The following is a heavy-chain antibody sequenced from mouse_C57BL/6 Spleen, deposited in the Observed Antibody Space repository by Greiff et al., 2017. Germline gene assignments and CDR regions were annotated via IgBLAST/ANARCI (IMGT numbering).Heavy chain of an antibody. D-gene: IGHD1-1*01. CDR2: INPNNGGT. J-gene: IGHJ2*01. Sequence: EVQLQQSGPELVKPGASVKMSCKASGYTFTDYNMHWVKQSHGKSLEWIGYINPNNGGTSYNQQFKGKATLTVNKSSSTAYMELRSLTSEDSAVYYCARSRITTVVATTDFDYWGQGTTLTVSS. CDR3: ARSRITTVVATTDFDY. V-gene: IGHV1-22*01. CDR1: GYTFTDYN.